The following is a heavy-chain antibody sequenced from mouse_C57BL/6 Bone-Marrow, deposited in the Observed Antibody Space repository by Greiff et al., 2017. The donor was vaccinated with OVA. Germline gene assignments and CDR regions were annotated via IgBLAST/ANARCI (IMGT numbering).Heavy chain of an antibody. CDR1: GFNIKDDY. V-gene: IGHV14-4*01. D-gene: IGHD1-1*01. CDR2: IDPENGDT. CDR3: TTTTTVPGYFDV. Sequence: EVKLQESGAELVRPGASVKLSCTASGFNIKDDYMHWVKQRPEQGLEWIGWIDPENGDTEYASKFQGKATITADTSSNTAYLQLSSLTSEDTAVYYCTTTTTVPGYFDVWGTGTTVTVSS. J-gene: IGHJ1*03.